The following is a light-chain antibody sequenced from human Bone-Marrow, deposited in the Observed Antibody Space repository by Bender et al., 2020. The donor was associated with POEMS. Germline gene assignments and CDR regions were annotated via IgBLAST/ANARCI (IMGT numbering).Light chain of an antibody. CDR3: AAWDDSLNAVV. CDR2: ADD. J-gene: IGLJ2*01. Sequence: QSVLTQPPSASGTPGQRVTISCSGGSIGRNPINWYQQLPGTAPRLVIYADDRRPSGVSDRFSGSRSGTSASLAISGLQSDDEADYYCAAWDDSLNAVVFGGGTRVTVL. V-gene: IGLV1-44*01. CDR1: SIGRNP.